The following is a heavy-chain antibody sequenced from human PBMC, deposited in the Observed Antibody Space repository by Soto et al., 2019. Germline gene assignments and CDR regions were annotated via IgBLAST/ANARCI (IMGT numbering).Heavy chain of an antibody. V-gene: IGHV3-33*01. CDR1: GFTFSSYG. Sequence: PGGSLRLSCAASGFTFSSYGMHWVRQAPGKGLEWVAVIWYDGSNKYYADSVKGRFTISRDNSKNTLYLQMNSLRAEDTAVYYCARARHSAAAAPFDPWGQGTLVTVS. CDR2: IWYDGSNK. J-gene: IGHJ5*02. CDR3: ARARHSAAAAPFDP. D-gene: IGHD6-13*01.